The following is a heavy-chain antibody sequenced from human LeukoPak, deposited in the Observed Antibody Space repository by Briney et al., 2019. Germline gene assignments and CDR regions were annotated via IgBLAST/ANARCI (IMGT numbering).Heavy chain of an antibody. CDR2: IFPSDSDT. J-gene: IGHJ4*02. CDR3: ATVPGY. Sequence: GESLKISCKGSGYSFATYWIGWVRQMPGKGLGWMGIIFPSDSDTRYSPSFQGQVTISADKSITTAYLQWSSLKASDTAMYYCATVPGYWGQGTLVTVSS. D-gene: IGHD6-19*01. CDR1: GYSFATYW. V-gene: IGHV5-51*01.